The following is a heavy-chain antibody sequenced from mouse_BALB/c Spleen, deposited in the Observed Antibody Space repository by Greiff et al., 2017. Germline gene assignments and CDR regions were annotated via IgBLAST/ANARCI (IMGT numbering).Heavy chain of an antibody. CDR1: GFTFSSFG. D-gene: IGHD2-10*01. V-gene: IGHV5-17*02. Sequence: EVNVVESGGGLVQPGGSRKLSCAASGFTFSSFGMHWVRQAPEKGLEWVAYISSGSSTIYYADTVKGRFTISRDNPKNTLFLQMTSLRSEDTAMYYCAGGLLYFDYWGQGTTLTVSS. J-gene: IGHJ2*01. CDR3: AGGLLYFDY. CDR2: ISSGSSTI.